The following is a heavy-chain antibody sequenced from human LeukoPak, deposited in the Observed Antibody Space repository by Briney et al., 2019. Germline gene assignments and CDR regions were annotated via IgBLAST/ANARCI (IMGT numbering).Heavy chain of an antibody. CDR3: ARGRSSSYSNWFDP. Sequence: GGSLRLSCAASGFTFSSYGMHWVRQAPGKGLEWVAVIWYDGSNKYYADSVNGRFTISRDNSKNTLYLQMNSLRAEDTAVYYCARGRSSSYSNWFDPWGQGTLVTVSS. J-gene: IGHJ5*02. CDR1: GFTFSSYG. D-gene: IGHD6-13*01. V-gene: IGHV3-33*01. CDR2: IWYDGSNK.